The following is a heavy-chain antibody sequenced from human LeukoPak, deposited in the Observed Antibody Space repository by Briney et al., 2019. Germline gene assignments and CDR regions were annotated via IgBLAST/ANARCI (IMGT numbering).Heavy chain of an antibody. CDR2: ISSGSGGTI. D-gene: IGHD3-10*01. Sequence: PGGSLRLSCAASGFTFSSYSMNWVRQAPGKGLEWVLYISSGSGGTIYYADSVKGRFTISRDNAKNSLDLQMNSLRAEDTAVYYCARDPSDYYGYDYWGQGTLVTVSS. CDR3: ARDPSDYYGYDY. J-gene: IGHJ4*02. V-gene: IGHV3-48*04. CDR1: GFTFSSYS.